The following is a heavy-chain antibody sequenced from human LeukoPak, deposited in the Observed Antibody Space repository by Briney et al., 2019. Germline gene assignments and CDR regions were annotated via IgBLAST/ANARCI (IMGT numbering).Heavy chain of an antibody. CDR1: GGSISSGGYY. D-gene: IGHD2-8*01. Sequence: PSETPSLTCTVSGGSISSGGYYWSWIRQHPGKGLEWIGYIYYSGSTYYNPSLKSRVTISVDTSKNQFSLKLSSVTAADTAVYYCARTQNGPRGRRFDPWGQGTLVTVSS. CDR2: IYYSGST. J-gene: IGHJ5*02. V-gene: IGHV4-31*03. CDR3: ARTQNGPRGRRFDP.